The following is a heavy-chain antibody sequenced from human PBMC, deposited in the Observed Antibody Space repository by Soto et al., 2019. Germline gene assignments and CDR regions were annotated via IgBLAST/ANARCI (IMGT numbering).Heavy chain of an antibody. CDR3: ARLDDSSGYRDGMDF. Sequence: PGESLKISCKGSGYSFTSYWIGWVRQMPGKGLEWMGIIYPGDSDTRYSPSFQGQVTISADKSISTAYLQWSSLKASDTAMYYCARLDDSSGYRDGMDFWGQGTTVTVSS. J-gene: IGHJ6*02. V-gene: IGHV5-51*01. D-gene: IGHD3-22*01. CDR2: IYPGDSDT. CDR1: GYSFTSYW.